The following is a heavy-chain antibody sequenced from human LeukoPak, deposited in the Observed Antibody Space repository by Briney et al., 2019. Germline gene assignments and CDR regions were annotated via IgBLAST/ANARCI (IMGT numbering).Heavy chain of an antibody. D-gene: IGHD3-22*01. CDR3: ARLSSDSSGYYYYYYGMDV. V-gene: IGHV4-59*08. CDR1: GGSISSYY. Sequence: SETLSLTCTVSGGSISSYYWSWIRQPPGKGLEWIGYIYYSGSTNYNPSLKSRVTLSVDTSKNRFSLKLSSVTAADTAVYYCARLSSDSSGYYYYYYGMDVWGQGTTVTVSS. J-gene: IGHJ6*02. CDR2: IYYSGST.